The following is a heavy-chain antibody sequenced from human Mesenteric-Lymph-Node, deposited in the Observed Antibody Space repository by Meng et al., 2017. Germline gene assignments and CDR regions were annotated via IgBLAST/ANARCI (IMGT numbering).Heavy chain of an antibody. CDR2: INTDGSSA. CDR1: GFSFSNYY. V-gene: IGHV3-74*01. J-gene: IGHJ4*02. D-gene: IGHD1-14*01. Sequence: GGSLRLSCAASGFSFSNYYMHCVRQAPGKGLVWVSRINTDGSSANYADSVKGRFTISRDNAKNTLFLQMNSLRDEDTAVYYCARGYNFAQDYWGQGTLVTVSS. CDR3: ARGYNFAQDY.